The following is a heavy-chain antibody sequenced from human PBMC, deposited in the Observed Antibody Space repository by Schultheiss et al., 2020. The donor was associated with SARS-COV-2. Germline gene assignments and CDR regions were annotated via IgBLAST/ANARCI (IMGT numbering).Heavy chain of an antibody. V-gene: IGHV1-2*02. CDR1: GYTFTSYG. Sequence: ASVKVSCKASGYTFTSYGISWVRQAPGQGLEWMGWINPNNGSTTYAQHFQGRVTMIRDTSISTAYMELSGLRSDDTAIYYCASELERRRINVWGQGTTVTVSS. CDR2: INPNNGST. J-gene: IGHJ6*02. CDR3: ASELERRRINV. D-gene: IGHD1-1*01.